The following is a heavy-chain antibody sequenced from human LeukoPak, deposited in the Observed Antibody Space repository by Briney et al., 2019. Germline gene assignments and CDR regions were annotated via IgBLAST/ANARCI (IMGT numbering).Heavy chain of an antibody. Sequence: GSLRLSCAASGFTFSSYAMSWIRQPPGKGLEWIGSIYYSGTTYYNPSLKSRVTISVDTSKSQFSLKLSSVTAADTAIYYCARPTVGATRGLDYWGQGILVTVSS. V-gene: IGHV4-39*01. CDR2: IYYSGTT. D-gene: IGHD1-26*01. CDR3: ARPTVGATRGLDY. J-gene: IGHJ4*02. CDR1: GFTFSSYA.